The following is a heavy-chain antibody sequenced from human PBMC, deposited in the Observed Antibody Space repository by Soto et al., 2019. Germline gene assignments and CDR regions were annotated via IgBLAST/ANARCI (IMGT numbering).Heavy chain of an antibody. D-gene: IGHD4-17*01. Sequence: QVQLVQSGAEVKKPGASVKVSCKASGYTFTSYDINWVPQATGQGLEWMGCMNPNSGNTGDAQKCPSRVTTTRHTALRTAYMELSSLRSEATGVYYCPLDYDDPHGYWGQGPLVTVSS. CDR2: MNPNSGNT. CDR3: PLDYDDPHGY. J-gene: IGHJ4*02. CDR1: GYTFTSYD. V-gene: IGHV1-8*02.